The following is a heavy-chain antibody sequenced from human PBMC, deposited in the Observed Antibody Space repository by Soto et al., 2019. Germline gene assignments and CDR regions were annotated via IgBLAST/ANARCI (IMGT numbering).Heavy chain of an antibody. CDR1: GFTFSSYA. J-gene: IGHJ4*01. D-gene: IGHD3-22*01. V-gene: IGHV3-23*01. CDR3: AKWGYYDSFGYHYGIGDY. Sequence: GGSLRLSCAASGFTFSSYAMSWVRQAPGRGLQCVSAISASGGSTYYADSVKGRFTISRDNSKNTLYLQMNSLRAEDTAVYFCAKWGYYDSFGYHYGIGDYWGHGTLVTVSS. CDR2: ISASGGST.